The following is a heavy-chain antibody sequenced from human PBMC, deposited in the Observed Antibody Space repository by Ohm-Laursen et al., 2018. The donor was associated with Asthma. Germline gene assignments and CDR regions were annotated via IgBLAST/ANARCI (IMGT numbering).Heavy chain of an antibody. CDR1: GGTFSSYA. J-gene: IGHJ4*02. CDR2: IYIRNT. V-gene: IGHV1-18*01. CDR3: ARVVDFWSGYYTGGYFDY. Sequence: SVKVSCKASGGTFSSYAISWVRQAPGQRPEWMGWIYIRNTNYAPRFRDRVTMTTDASTSTAYMELRSLRSDDTAVYYCARVVDFWSGYYTGGYFDYWGQGTLVTVSS. D-gene: IGHD3-3*01.